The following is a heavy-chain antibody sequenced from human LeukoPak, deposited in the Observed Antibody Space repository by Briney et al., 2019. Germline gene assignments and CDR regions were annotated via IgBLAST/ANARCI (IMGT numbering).Heavy chain of an antibody. D-gene: IGHD3/OR15-3a*01. V-gene: IGHV1-8*01. J-gene: IGHJ6*03. CDR1: GYTFTSYD. CDR3: ARGPNHDLWNGYSYSYYYMEV. CDR2: MNPNNGNT. Sequence: GASVKVTRKASGYTFTSYDINRVRPACGQGLEWMGWMNPNNGNTGYAQKFQGRLTMIRDTSISTAYMELSSLRSEDTAVYYCARGPNHDLWNGYSYSYYYMEVWGKGTTVTVSS.